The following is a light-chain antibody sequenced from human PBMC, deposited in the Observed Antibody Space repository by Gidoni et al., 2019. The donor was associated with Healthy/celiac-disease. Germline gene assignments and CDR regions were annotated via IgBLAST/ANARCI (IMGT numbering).Light chain of an antibody. Sequence: DIQMTQSPPSLSASVGDRVTITCRASQSISNYLAWYQQKPGQVPKLLIYAASTLQSGVPPRFSGSGSGTDFTLTISSLQPEDVAIYYCQQYNSAPWTFGQXTKVEIK. CDR1: QSISNY. CDR2: AAS. CDR3: QQYNSAPWT. J-gene: IGKJ1*01. V-gene: IGKV1-27*01.